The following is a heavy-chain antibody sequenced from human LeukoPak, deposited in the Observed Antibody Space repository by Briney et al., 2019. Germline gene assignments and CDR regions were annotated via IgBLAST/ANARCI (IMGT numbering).Heavy chain of an antibody. V-gene: IGHV3-7*01. CDR2: IKQDGSEK. J-gene: IGHJ4*02. CDR3: ARLYYDILTGYYNFDY. Sequence: GGSLRLSCAASGFTFSNYWMSWVRQAPVKGLEWVANIKQDGSEKYYVDSVKGRFTISRDNAKNSLYLQMNSLRAEDTAVYYCARLYYDILTGYYNFDYWGQGTLVTVSS. CDR1: GFTFSNYW. D-gene: IGHD3-9*01.